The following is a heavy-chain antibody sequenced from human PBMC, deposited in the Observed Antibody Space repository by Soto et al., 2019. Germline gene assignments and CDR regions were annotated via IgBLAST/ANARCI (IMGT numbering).Heavy chain of an antibody. Sequence: HPGGSLRLSCAASGFTFSGSAMHWVRQASGKGLEWVGRIRSKANSYATAYAASVKGRFTISRDDSKNTAYLQMNSLKTEDTAVYYCTSFNTARPGIPYWGQGTLVTVSS. V-gene: IGHV3-73*01. D-gene: IGHD6-6*01. CDR3: TSFNTARPGIPY. CDR2: IRSKANSYAT. J-gene: IGHJ4*02. CDR1: GFTFSGSA.